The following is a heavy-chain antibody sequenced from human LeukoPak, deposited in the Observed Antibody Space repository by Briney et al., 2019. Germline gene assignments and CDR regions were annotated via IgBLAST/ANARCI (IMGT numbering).Heavy chain of an antibody. V-gene: IGHV1-8*01. CDR1: GYTFTNYA. CDR2: MNPHNGNT. J-gene: IGHJ4*02. D-gene: IGHD6-13*01. Sequence: ASVKVSCKASGYTFTNYAINWVRQAPGQGLEWMGWMNPHNGNTGFAQKLQGSLTMTRDTSISTAYMELSRLRSDDTAVYYCAREGAAAADFDYWGQGTLVTVSS. CDR3: AREGAAAADFDY.